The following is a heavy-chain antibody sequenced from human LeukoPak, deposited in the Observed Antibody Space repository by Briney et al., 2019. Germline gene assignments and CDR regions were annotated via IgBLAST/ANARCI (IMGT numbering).Heavy chain of an antibody. CDR3: VRHGLGSSWFGFDY. CDR2: IDPSDSYT. Sequence: GESLKISCQGSGYRFTNYWITLVRQMPGKGLEWMGRIDPSDSYTYYRPSFQGHVTISADKSISTAYLQWSSLKASDSAMYYCVRHGLGSSWFGFDYWGQGTLVTVSS. V-gene: IGHV5-10-1*01. CDR1: GYRFTNYW. D-gene: IGHD6-13*01. J-gene: IGHJ4*02.